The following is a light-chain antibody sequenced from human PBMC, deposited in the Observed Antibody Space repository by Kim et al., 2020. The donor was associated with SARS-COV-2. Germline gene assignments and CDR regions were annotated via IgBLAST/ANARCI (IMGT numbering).Light chain of an antibody. CDR3: QQYFSYST. CDR1: QSISDV. CDR2: QAS. Sequence: LSASVGDRITITGLASQSISDVVAWYTQKAGKAPKLLIYQASRLQCGVPSRFTGSGSGTEFTLTISSLQPDDFATYYCQQYFSYSTFGRGTKLEI. V-gene: IGKV1-5*03. J-gene: IGKJ2*01.